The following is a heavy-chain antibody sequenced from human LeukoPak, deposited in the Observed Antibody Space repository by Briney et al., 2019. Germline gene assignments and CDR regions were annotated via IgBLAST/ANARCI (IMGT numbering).Heavy chain of an antibody. CDR3: ARAGDYYDSSGYFD. CDR2: IYYSGYT. V-gene: IGHV4-59*01. Sequence: SETLSLTCNVSGGSISNYYWSWIRQPPGKGLEWIGYIYYSGYTNYNPSLKSRVTISIDTSKNQFSLKLSSVTAADTAVYYCARAGDYYDSSGYFDWGQGTLVTVSS. D-gene: IGHD3-22*01. J-gene: IGHJ4*02. CDR1: GGSISNYY.